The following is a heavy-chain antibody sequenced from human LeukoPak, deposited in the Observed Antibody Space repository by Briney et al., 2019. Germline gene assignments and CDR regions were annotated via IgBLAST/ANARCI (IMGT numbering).Heavy chain of an antibody. V-gene: IGHV1-69*05. D-gene: IGHD3-3*01. Sequence: SVKVFCKASGGTFSSYAFSWVRQAPGQGLEWMGGIIPIFGTANYAQKFQGRVTITTDESTSTAYMELSSLRSEDTAVYYCARGGVEWLSDYYYYYMDVWGKGTTVTVSS. CDR3: ARGGVEWLSDYYYYYMDV. J-gene: IGHJ6*03. CDR2: IIPIFGTA. CDR1: GGTFSSYA.